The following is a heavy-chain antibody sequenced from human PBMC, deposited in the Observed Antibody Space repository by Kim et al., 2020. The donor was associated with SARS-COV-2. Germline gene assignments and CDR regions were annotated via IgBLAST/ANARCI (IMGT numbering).Heavy chain of an antibody. CDR1: GFTFDDYA. D-gene: IGHD2-2*01. CDR2: ISWNSGSI. V-gene: IGHV3-9*01. CDR3: AKDGPEAMPTADGYYFDY. Sequence: GGSLRLSCAASGFTFDDYAMHWVRQAPGKGLEWVSGISWNSGSIGYADSVKGRFTISRDNAKNSLYLQMNSLRAEDTALYYCAKDGPEAMPTADGYYFDYWGQGTLVTVSS. J-gene: IGHJ4*02.